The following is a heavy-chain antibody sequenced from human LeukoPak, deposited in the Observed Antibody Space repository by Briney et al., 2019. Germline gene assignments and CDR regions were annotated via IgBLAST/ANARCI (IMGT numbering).Heavy chain of an antibody. Sequence: GGSLRLSCAASGFSFSTYGMHWVRQTPGKGLEWVAFLRYDGGNQYYADSVKGRFTISRDNAKNSVYLQMDSLRAEDTAVYFCARDATTAVGVVYMDVWGRGTTVTISS. J-gene: IGHJ6*03. CDR1: GFSFSTYG. D-gene: IGHD6-13*01. V-gene: IGHV3-30*02. CDR2: LRYDGGNQ. CDR3: ARDATTAVGVVYMDV.